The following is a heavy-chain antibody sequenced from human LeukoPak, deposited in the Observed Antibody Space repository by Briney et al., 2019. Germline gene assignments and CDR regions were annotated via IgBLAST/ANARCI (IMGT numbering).Heavy chain of an antibody. V-gene: IGHV3-66*01. CDR2: IYTGETT. D-gene: IGHD6-19*01. CDR1: GFTVSSKY. J-gene: IGHJ4*02. CDR3: AKVGAVAAVEN. Sequence: GGSLRLSCAASGFTVSSKYMSWVRQAPGKGLEWVSVIYTGETTYYADSVKGRFTISRDNSKNTLYLQMDGLRVEDTAVYYCAKVGAVAAVENWGQGTLVAVSS.